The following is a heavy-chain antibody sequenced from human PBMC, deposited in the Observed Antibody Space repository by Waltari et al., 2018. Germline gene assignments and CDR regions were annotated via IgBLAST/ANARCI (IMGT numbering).Heavy chain of an antibody. CDR2: INHSGST. CDR1: GGSFSGYY. D-gene: IGHD2-15*01. V-gene: IGHV4-34*01. Sequence: QVQLQQWGAGLLKPSETLSLTCAVYGGSFSGYYWSWIRQPPGTGLAWIGEINHSGSTNYNPSLKSRVTISVDTSKNQFSLKLSSVTAADTAVYYCARDRRSKGYCSGGSCYPLGYFDLWGRGTLVTVSS. CDR3: ARDRRSKGYCSGGSCYPLGYFDL. J-gene: IGHJ2*01.